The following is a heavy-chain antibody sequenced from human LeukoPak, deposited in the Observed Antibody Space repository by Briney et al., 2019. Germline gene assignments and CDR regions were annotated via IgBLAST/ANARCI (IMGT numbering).Heavy chain of an antibody. J-gene: IGHJ4*02. V-gene: IGHV4-4*07. CDR3: ARSPLLWFGELLYYFDY. D-gene: IGHD3-10*01. CDR2: IYTSGST. CDR1: GGSISSYY. Sequence: SSETLSLXCTVSGGSISSYYWSWIRQPAGKALEWIGRIYTSGSTNYNPSLKSRVTMSVDTSKNQFSLKLSSVTAADTAVYYCARSPLLWFGELLYYFDYWGQGTLVTVSS.